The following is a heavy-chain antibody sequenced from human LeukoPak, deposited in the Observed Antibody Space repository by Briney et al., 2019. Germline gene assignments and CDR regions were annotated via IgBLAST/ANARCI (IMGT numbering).Heavy chain of an antibody. Sequence: GGSLRLSCAASGFTFSSYAMSWVRQAPGKGLEWVTAISGSGGSTYYADSVKGRFTIPRDNSKNTLYLQMNSLRAEDTAVYCCAKGSIAAAAPYYFDYWGQGTLVTVSS. CDR1: GFTFSSYA. V-gene: IGHV3-23*01. J-gene: IGHJ4*02. D-gene: IGHD6-13*01. CDR2: ISGSGGST. CDR3: AKGSIAAAAPYYFDY.